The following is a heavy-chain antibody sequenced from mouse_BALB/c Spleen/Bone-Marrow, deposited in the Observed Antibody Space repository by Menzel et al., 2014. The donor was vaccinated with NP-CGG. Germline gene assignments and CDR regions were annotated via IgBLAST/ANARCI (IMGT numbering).Heavy chain of an antibody. CDR2: IDPANGNT. CDR3: ARGYYDYDLDY. J-gene: IGHJ2*01. D-gene: IGHD2-4*01. V-gene: IGHV14-3*02. Sequence: VQLQQSGAELVKPGASVKLSCTASGFNIKDTYMHWAKQRPEQGLEWIGRIDPANGNTKYDPKFQGKATITADTSSNTAYLQLRSLTCEDTAVYSCARGYYDYDLDYWGQVTTLTVSS. CDR1: GFNIKDTY.